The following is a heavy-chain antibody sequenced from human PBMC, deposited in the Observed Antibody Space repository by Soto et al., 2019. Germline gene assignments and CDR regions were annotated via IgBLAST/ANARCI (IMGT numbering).Heavy chain of an antibody. D-gene: IGHD1-26*01. Sequence: SETLSLTCAVYGGSFSGYYWSWIRQPPGKGLEWIGEINHSGSTNYNPSLKSRVTISVDTSKNQFSLKLSSVTAADTAVYYCARGVRYGPPLGGNWFDPWGQGTLVTVSS. V-gene: IGHV4-34*01. CDR2: INHSGST. CDR3: ARGVRYGPPLGGNWFDP. J-gene: IGHJ5*02. CDR1: GGSFSGYY.